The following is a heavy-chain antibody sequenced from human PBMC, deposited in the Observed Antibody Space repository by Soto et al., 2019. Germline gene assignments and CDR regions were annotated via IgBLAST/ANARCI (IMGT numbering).Heavy chain of an antibody. D-gene: IGHD3-3*01. CDR3: VRDFGWYFRSGYMDV. V-gene: IGHV3-21*02. J-gene: IGHJ6*03. CDR1: GFDFSSYS. CDR2: IIEDSSYI. Sequence: EVQLVESGGGLVKPGGSLRLSCAASGFDFSSYSMNWVRQAPGKGLEWVSSIIEDSSYIYYAHSLRGRFTISRDNAKESLYLQMNSRGAEDTAVYYCVRDFGWYFRSGYMDVWGDGATVTVSS.